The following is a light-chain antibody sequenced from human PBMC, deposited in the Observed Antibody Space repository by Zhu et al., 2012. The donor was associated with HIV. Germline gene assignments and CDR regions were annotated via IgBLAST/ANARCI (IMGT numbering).Light chain of an antibody. CDR2: RAS. CDR3: QQYNAYPWT. J-gene: IGKJ1*01. CDR1: Q. Sequence: DIQLTQSPATLSASVGDRVTITCRASQQKPGKAPNLLIYRASNLESGVPSRFSGSGSGTEFTLTISSLQPDDFAIYYCQQYNAYPWTFGQGTKVDVK. V-gene: IGKV1-5*03.